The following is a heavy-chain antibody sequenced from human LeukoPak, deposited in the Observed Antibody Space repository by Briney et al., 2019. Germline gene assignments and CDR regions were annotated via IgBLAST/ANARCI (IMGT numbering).Heavy chain of an antibody. J-gene: IGHJ5*02. V-gene: IGHV1-2*02. Sequence: ASVKVYCKASGYTFTGYYMHWVRQAPGQGLEWMGWINPKSGGTNYAQKFQGRVTMTRDTSTSTDYMELSSLRSEDTAVYYCARDNSVEDTAWWFDPWGQGTLVTVSS. CDR1: GYTFTGYY. D-gene: IGHD4-23*01. CDR2: INPKSGGT. CDR3: ARDNSVEDTAWWFDP.